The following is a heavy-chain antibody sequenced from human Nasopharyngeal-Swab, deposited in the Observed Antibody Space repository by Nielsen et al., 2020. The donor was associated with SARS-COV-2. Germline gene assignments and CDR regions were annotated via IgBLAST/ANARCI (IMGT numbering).Heavy chain of an antibody. D-gene: IGHD3-22*01. J-gene: IGHJ3*01. CDR2: IWYDGSNK. V-gene: IGHV3-33*01. CDR3: ARDPSYDSSGFRV. Sequence: VRQAPAKGLEWVAVIWYDGSNKYYADSVKGRFTISRDNSKNTLYLQMNSLRAEDTAVYYCARDPSYDSSGFRVWGQGTMVTVSS.